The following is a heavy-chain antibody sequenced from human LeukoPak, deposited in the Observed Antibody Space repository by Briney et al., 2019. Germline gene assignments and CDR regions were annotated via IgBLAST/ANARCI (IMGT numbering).Heavy chain of an antibody. CDR3: ARSVGYCSGGSCDEGY. CDR1: SYSISSGYY. D-gene: IGHD2-15*01. V-gene: IGHV4-38-2*01. Sequence: SETLSLTCAVSSYSISSGYYWGWIRQPPGKGLEWIGSIYHSGSTYYNPSLKSRVTISVDTSKNQFSLKLSPVTAADTAVYYCARSVGYCSGGSCDEGYWGQGTLVTVSS. CDR2: IYHSGST. J-gene: IGHJ4*02.